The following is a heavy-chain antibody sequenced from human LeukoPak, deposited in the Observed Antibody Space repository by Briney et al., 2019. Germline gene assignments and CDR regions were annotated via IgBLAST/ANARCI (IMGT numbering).Heavy chain of an antibody. CDR1: GGSISSGSYY. Sequence: SETLSLTCTVSGGSISSGSYYWSWIRQPAGKGLEWIGRIYTSGSTNYNPSLKSRVTISVDTSKNQFSLKLSSVTAADTAVYYCARDRKGATGYWGQGTLVTVSS. J-gene: IGHJ4*02. V-gene: IGHV4-61*02. D-gene: IGHD1-26*01. CDR2: IYTSGST. CDR3: ARDRKGATGY.